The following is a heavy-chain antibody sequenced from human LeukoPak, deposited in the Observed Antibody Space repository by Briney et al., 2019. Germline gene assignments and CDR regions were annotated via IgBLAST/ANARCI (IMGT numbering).Heavy chain of an antibody. D-gene: IGHD3-9*01. CDR2: IDPSDSYT. CDR3: ARHGPYYDILTGSTNWFDP. V-gene: IGHV5-10-1*01. Sequence: GESLKISCKGSGYSFTSYWISWVRKMPGKGLEWMGRIDPSDSYTNYSPSFQGHVTISADKSISTAYLQWSSLKASDTAMYYCARHGPYYDILTGSTNWFDPWGQGTLVTVSS. J-gene: IGHJ5*02. CDR1: GYSFTSYW.